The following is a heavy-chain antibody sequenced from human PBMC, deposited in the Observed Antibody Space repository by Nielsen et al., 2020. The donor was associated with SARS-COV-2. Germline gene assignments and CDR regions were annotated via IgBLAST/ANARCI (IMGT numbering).Heavy chain of an antibody. CDR1: GFSLSTSGMC. D-gene: IGHD3-22*01. Sequence: SGHTLVKPTQTLTLTCTFSGFSLSTSGMCVSWIRQPPGKALEWLVRIDWDDDKYYSTSLKTRLTISKDTSKNQVVLTMTNMDPVDTATYYCARTYYYDSSGYYKPYYFDYWGQGTLVTVSS. CDR2: IDWDDDK. V-gene: IGHV2-70*11. CDR3: ARTYYYDSSGYYKPYYFDY. J-gene: IGHJ4*02.